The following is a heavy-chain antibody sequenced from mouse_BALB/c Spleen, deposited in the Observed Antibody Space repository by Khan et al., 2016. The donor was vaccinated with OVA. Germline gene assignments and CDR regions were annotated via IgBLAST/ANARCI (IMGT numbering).Heavy chain of an antibody. CDR2: IWAGGRK. Sequence: QVQLKQSGPGLVAPSQSLSITCTVSGFSLTSYGVHWVRQPPGKGLEWLGVIWAGGRKNYNSDLMSRRSTSKDNSKSQVFLKMNSLQTDDTAMYYCARLEDIWGQGTTLTVSS. CDR1: GFSLTSYG. D-gene: IGHD1-3*01. V-gene: IGHV2-9*02. CDR3: ARLEDI. J-gene: IGHJ2*01.